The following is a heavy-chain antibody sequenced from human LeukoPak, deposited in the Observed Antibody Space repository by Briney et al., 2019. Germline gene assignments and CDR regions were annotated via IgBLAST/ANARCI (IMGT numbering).Heavy chain of an antibody. V-gene: IGHV3-23*01. CDR3: AKDPSDYLYFFDY. Sequence: GGSLRLSCAGSGFTFSSYAMTWVRQAPGKGLAWVSSISGSGAGTYYADSVKGRFTISRDNSKNTLYLQMNSLRAEDAAVYYCAKDPSDYLYFFDYWGQGTLVTVSS. CDR1: GFTFSSYA. CDR2: ISGSGAGT. J-gene: IGHJ4*02. D-gene: IGHD4-17*01.